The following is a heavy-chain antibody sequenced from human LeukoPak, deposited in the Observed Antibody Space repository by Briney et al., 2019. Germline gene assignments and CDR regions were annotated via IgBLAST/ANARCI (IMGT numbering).Heavy chain of an antibody. Sequence: GESLKISCKGSGYSFTSYWIGWVRQIPGKGLEWMGIIYPGDSDTRYSPSFQGQVTISADKSISTAYLQWSSLKASDTAMYYCARLGDSSGYPYYFDYWGQGTLVTVSS. CDR1: GYSFTSYW. J-gene: IGHJ4*02. CDR3: ARLGDSSGYPYYFDY. V-gene: IGHV5-51*01. D-gene: IGHD3-22*01. CDR2: IYPGDSDT.